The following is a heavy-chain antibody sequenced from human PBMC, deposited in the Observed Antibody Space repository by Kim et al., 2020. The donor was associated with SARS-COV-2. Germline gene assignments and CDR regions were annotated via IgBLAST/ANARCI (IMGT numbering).Heavy chain of an antibody. J-gene: IGHJ4*02. Sequence: DSGQGRFTISRDNSRNTLYLQMNRLRTEDTAVYYCTKGIGSGSYYESVDYWGQGTLVTVSS. CDR3: TKGIGSGSYYESVDY. D-gene: IGHD3-10*01. V-gene: IGHV3-30*02.